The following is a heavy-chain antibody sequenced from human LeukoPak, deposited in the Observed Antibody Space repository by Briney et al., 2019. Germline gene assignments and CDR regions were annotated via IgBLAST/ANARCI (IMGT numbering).Heavy chain of an antibody. J-gene: IGHJ4*02. CDR3: ARGPAPYSSTPADY. CDR1: GFTFSSYG. D-gene: IGHD6-13*01. CDR2: IWYDGSNK. V-gene: IGHV3-33*01. Sequence: AGGSLRLSCAASGFTFSSYGTHWVRQAPGKGLEWVAVIWYDGSNKYYADSVKGRFTISRDNSKNTLYLQMNSLRAEDTAVYYCARGPAPYSSTPADYWGQGTLVTVSS.